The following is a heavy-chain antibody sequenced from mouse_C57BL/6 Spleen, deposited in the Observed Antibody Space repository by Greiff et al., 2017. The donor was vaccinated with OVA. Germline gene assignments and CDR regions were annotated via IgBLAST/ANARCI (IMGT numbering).Heavy chain of an antibody. CDR2: IRNKANGYTT. CDR1: GFTFTDYY. Sequence: EVLLVESGGGLVQPGGSLSLSCAASGFTFTDYYMIWVRQPPGKALEWLGFIRNKANGYTTEYSASVKGRFTISRDNSQSILYLQMNALRAEDSATYYCARYQGYSNLAYWGQGTLVTVSA. V-gene: IGHV7-3*01. D-gene: IGHD2-5*01. J-gene: IGHJ3*01. CDR3: ARYQGYSNLAY.